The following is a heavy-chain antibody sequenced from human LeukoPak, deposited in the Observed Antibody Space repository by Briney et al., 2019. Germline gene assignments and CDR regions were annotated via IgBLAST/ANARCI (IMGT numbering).Heavy chain of an antibody. CDR1: GYSFTSYW. Sequence: GGSLKISCKGSGYSFTSYWVGWVRQIPGKGLEWMGVIHPSDSDTKYSPSFRGRVAISVDKSSGIAYLQWRSLKASDSAIYYCARLASGSYSYFDYWGQGTLVTVSS. CDR3: ARLASGSYSYFDY. J-gene: IGHJ4*02. CDR2: IHPSDSDT. V-gene: IGHV5-51*01. D-gene: IGHD1-26*01.